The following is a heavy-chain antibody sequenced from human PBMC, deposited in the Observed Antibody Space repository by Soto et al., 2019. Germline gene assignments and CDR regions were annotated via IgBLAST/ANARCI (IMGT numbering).Heavy chain of an antibody. Sequence: SETLSLTCTVSGGSISSYYWSWIRQPPGKGLEWIGNIYYSGSTNYNPSLKSRVTISVDTSKNQFSLKLSSVTAADTAVYYCARGLIYDSSGYYFDYWGQGTLVTVS. V-gene: IGHV4-59*01. CDR1: GGSISSYY. D-gene: IGHD3-22*01. CDR2: IYYSGST. CDR3: ARGLIYDSSGYYFDY. J-gene: IGHJ4*02.